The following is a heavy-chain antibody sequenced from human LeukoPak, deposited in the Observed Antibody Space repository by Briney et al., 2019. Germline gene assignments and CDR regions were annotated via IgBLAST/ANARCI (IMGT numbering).Heavy chain of an antibody. Sequence: GESLQISCKGSGYRFTSYWIGWVRQMPGKGLEWMGIIYPGDSDTRYSPSFQGQVTISADKSISTAYLQWSSLKASDTAMYYCARRYCSGGSCPNWFDPWGQGTLVTVSS. CDR3: ARRYCSGGSCPNWFDP. V-gene: IGHV5-51*01. D-gene: IGHD2-15*01. J-gene: IGHJ5*02. CDR2: IYPGDSDT. CDR1: GYRFTSYW.